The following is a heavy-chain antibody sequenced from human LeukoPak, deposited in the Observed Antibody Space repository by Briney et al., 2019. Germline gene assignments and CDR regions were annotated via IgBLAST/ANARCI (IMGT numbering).Heavy chain of an antibody. V-gene: IGHV5-51*01. J-gene: IGHJ3*02. CDR1: GYSFTSYW. CDR3: ARLMTTLAIGILGAFDI. Sequence: HGESLKISCKGSGYSFTSYWIGWVRQTPGKGLEWMGIIYPGDSDTRYSPSFQGQVTFSADKSISAVYLQWSSLKASDTAMYYCARLMTTLAIGILGAFDIWGQGTMVTVSS. D-gene: IGHD4-17*01. CDR2: IYPGDSDT.